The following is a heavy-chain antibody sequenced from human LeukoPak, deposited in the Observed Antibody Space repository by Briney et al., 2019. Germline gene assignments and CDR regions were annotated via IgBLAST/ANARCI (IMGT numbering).Heavy chain of an antibody. V-gene: IGHV1-18*01. CDR3: ARPRAAADTYYFDY. J-gene: IGHJ4*02. CDR2: ISAYNGNT. D-gene: IGHD6-13*01. CDR1: GYTFTSYG. Sequence: ASVKVSCKASGYTFTSYGISWVRQAPGQGLEWMGWISAYNGNTNYAQKLQGRVTMTTDTSTSTAYMELRSLKSDDTAVYYCARPRAAADTYYFDYWGQGTLVTVSS.